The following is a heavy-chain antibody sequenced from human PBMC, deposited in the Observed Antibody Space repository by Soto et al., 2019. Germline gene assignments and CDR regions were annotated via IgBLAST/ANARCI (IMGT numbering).Heavy chain of an antibody. D-gene: IGHD2-2*03. CDR1: GFTFSAYD. J-gene: IGHJ4*02. CDR3: AKGDGYCTGTRCYLHN. V-gene: IGHV3-30*18. CDR2: ISHDGSNT. Sequence: QVQLVESGGGVVQPGRSLRLSCAASGFTFSAYDVHWLRQAPGKGLEWVAVISHDGSNTNLADSVKGRFTISRDNSKNTLYLQMNSLRAADTALYYCAKGDGYCTGTRCYLHNWGQGTLVTVSS.